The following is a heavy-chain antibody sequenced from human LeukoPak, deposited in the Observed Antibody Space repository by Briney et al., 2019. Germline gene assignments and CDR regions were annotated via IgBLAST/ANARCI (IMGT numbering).Heavy chain of an antibody. Sequence: GGSLRLSCAASGFTFSSYWMHWVRQAPGKGLVWVSRINSDGSSTSYADSVKGRFTISRDNAKNTLYLQMNSLRAEDTAVYYCARGPLLWFGEQWPRYYYYYYMDVWGKGTTVTISS. J-gene: IGHJ6*03. CDR3: ARGPLLWFGEQWPRYYYYYYMDV. V-gene: IGHV3-74*01. D-gene: IGHD3-10*01. CDR1: GFTFSSYW. CDR2: INSDGSST.